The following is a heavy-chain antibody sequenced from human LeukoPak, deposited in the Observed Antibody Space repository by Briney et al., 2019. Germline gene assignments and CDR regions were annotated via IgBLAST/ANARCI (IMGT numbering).Heavy chain of an antibody. J-gene: IGHJ4*02. V-gene: IGHV4-39*01. CDR2: IYYSGST. CDR1: GGSISSSSYY. CDR3: AQKKKGFYFDY. Sequence: PSETLSLTCTVSGGSISSSSYYWGWIRQPPGKGLEWIGSIYYSGSTYYNPSLKSRVTISVDTSKNQFSLKLSSVTAADTAVYYCAQKKKGFYFDYWGQGTLVTVSS.